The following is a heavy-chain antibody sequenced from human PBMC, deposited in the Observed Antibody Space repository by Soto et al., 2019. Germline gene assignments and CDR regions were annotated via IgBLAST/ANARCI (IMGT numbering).Heavy chain of an antibody. CDR3: ARGGTPVDY. CDR2: ISAYNGNT. CDR1: GYTFTNFG. J-gene: IGHJ4*02. D-gene: IGHD3-16*01. Sequence: QVQLVQSGAEVKKPGASVKVSCKASGYTFTNFGISWVRQAPGQGLEWMGWISAYNGNTNYAQNFQGRVTMTTDTATRPAYMELRSLRSDDTAVYCYARGGTPVDYWGQGTLVTVSS. V-gene: IGHV1-18*01.